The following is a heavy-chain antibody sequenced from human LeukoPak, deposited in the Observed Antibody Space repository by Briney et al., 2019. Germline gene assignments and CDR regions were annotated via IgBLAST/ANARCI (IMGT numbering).Heavy chain of an antibody. J-gene: IGHJ4*02. D-gene: IGHD4-17*01. CDR2: ISIGGGST. CDR3: ARGQTTVTN. CDR1: RFTFSSST. Sequence: PGGSLRLSCEASRFTFSSSTMSWVRQAPGKGLEWVSTISIGGGSTYYVDSVKGRFTISRDNSKNTLYLQMNSLRVEDTAVYYCARGQTTVTNWGQGTLVTVSS. V-gene: IGHV3-23*01.